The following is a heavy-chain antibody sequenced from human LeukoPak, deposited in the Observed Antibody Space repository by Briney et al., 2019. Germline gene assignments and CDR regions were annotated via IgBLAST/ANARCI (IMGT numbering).Heavy chain of an antibody. D-gene: IGHD2/OR15-2a*01. CDR2: IWYDGSNK. V-gene: IGHV3-33*01. CDR3: ARDRSMSGWYIDL. CDR1: GFTFSSYG. J-gene: IGHJ2*01. Sequence: GGSLRLSCAASGFTFSSYGMHWVRQAPGKGLEWVAVIWYDGSNKYYADSVKGRFTISRDNSKNTLYLQVNSLRAEDTAVYYCARDRSMSGWYIDLWGRGTLVTVSS.